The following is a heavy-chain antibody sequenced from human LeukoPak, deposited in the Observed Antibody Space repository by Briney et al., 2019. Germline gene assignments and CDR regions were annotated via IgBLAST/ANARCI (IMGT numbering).Heavy chain of an antibody. V-gene: IGHV1-69*05. J-gene: IGHJ4*02. Sequence: SVKVSCKASGGTFSSYAISWVRQAPGQGLEWMGGIIPIFGTANYAQKFQGRVTITTDKSTSTAYMELSSLRSEDTAVSYWAREYYYGSGKSATFFDYWGQGTLVTVSS. D-gene: IGHD3-10*01. CDR2: IIPIFGTA. CDR3: AREYYYGSGKSATFFDY. CDR1: GGTFSSYA.